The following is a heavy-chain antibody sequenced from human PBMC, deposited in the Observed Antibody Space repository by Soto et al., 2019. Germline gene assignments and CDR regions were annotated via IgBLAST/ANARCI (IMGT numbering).Heavy chain of an antibody. V-gene: IGHV3-21*01. CDR2: LSGSSSYI. CDR3: PGSENFCISESCYNYGMDV. J-gene: IGHJ6*04. Sequence: GGSLRLSCEASGFTFSRYRMNWVRQTPGKGLEWVSSLSGSSSYIYYADSVKGRFTISRDNAKNSLYLQMNSLRAEDTAVYYCPGSENFCISESCYNYGMDVWGKGPPVTVSS. CDR1: GFTFSRYR. D-gene: IGHD2-2*01.